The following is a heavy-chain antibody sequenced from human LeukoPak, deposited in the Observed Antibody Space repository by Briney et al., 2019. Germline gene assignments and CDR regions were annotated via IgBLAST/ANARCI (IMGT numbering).Heavy chain of an antibody. D-gene: IGHD6-19*01. CDR3: ARGAVLNWFDP. Sequence: SETLSLTCTVPGGSSSSYYWSWIRQPPGKGLEWIGNIYNSGSTNYNPSLKSRVTISVDTSKNQFSLKLSSVTAADTAVYYCARGAVLNWFDPWGQGTLVTVSS. CDR1: GGSSSSYY. V-gene: IGHV4-59*08. CDR2: IYNSGST. J-gene: IGHJ5*02.